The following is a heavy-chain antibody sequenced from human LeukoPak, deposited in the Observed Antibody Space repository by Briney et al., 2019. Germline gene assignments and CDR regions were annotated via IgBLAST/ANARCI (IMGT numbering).Heavy chain of an antibody. Sequence: GGSLRLSCAVSGITLSNYGMSWVRQAPGKGLEWVAGISDSGGRTNYADSVKGRFTISRDNAKNSVFLQMNSLRAEDTAVYYCVRDGGVSGYDLLDYWGQGTLVTVSS. V-gene: IGHV3-23*01. CDR1: GITLSNYG. D-gene: IGHD5-12*01. J-gene: IGHJ4*02. CDR2: ISDSGGRT. CDR3: VRDGGVSGYDLLDY.